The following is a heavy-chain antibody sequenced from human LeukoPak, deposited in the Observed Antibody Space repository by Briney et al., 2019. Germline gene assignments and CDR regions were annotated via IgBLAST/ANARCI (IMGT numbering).Heavy chain of an antibody. J-gene: IGHJ4*02. CDR1: GINFSSYE. CDR3: ARLRGYSYARYYYDY. CDR2: NSSWGSTI. Sequence: GGSLRLFCAASGINFSSYEMHWVRQAPGKGLEWDAYNSSWGSTIYYADPVKGRFTISRDNAKNSLYLQMNSLRAEDTAVYYCARLRGYSYARYYYDYWGEGTLVTVSS. D-gene: IGHD5-18*01. V-gene: IGHV3-48*03.